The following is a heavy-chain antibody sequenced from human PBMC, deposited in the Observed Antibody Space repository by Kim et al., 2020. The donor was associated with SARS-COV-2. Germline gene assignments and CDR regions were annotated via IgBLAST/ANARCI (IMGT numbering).Heavy chain of an antibody. J-gene: IGHJ5*02. Sequence: SVKVSCKASGGTFSSYTISWVRQAPGQGLEWMGRIIPILGIANYAQKFQGRVTITADKSTSTAYMELSSLRSEDTAVYYCARDAWDGSGSYIDWFDPWGQGTLVTVSS. D-gene: IGHD3-10*01. CDR1: GGTFSSYT. CDR2: IIPILGIA. V-gene: IGHV1-69*04. CDR3: ARDAWDGSGSYIDWFDP.